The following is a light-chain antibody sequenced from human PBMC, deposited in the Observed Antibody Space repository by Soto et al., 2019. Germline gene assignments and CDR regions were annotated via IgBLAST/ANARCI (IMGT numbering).Light chain of an antibody. Sequence: DIQMTQSPSTLSASVGDRVTITCRASQSISSWLAWYQQKPGKVPKLLTYKASSLESGVPSRFSGSGSGTEFTLTISSLQPDDFATYYCQQYNSYSWTFGQGTKV. CDR1: QSISSW. J-gene: IGKJ1*01. CDR3: QQYNSYSWT. CDR2: KAS. V-gene: IGKV1-5*03.